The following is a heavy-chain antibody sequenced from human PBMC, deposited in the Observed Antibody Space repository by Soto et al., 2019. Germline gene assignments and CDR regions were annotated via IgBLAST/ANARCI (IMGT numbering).Heavy chain of an antibody. CDR1: GDTFTEYW. J-gene: IGHJ4*02. D-gene: IGHD3-10*01. Sequence: PXDSLTISCQTSGDTFTEYWISWMRQMPGKGLEWMGGIDPSDSYVNYSPSFQDQVTVSTDRSSNTGYLQWRSLKASDTAMYYCDRQKGDGSGLYYKLFDSSGQGTLVTVS. CDR2: IDPSDSYV. V-gene: IGHV5-10-1*04. CDR3: DRQKGDGSGLYYKLFDS.